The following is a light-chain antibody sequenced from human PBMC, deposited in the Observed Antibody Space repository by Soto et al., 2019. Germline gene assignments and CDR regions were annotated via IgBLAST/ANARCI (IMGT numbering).Light chain of an antibody. Sequence: EVVLTQSPATLSLSPGERATLSCRASQSVTRSSLAWYQQKPGQSPRLLISGASSRATGIPDRFSGGGSRTDFIFNITSLEPEDFAMYYCLHYGTAQWTFGQGTKV. CDR3: LHYGTAQWT. V-gene: IGKV3-20*01. J-gene: IGKJ1*01. CDR2: GAS. CDR1: QSVTRSS.